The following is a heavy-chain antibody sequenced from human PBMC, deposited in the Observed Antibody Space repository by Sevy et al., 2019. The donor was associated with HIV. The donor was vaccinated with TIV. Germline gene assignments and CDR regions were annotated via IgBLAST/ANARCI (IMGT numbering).Heavy chain of an antibody. CDR1: GFTFSSFE. Sequence: GGYLRLSCAASGFTFSSFEMNCVRQAPGKGLEWVSYISSSGDTTDYADSVRGRFTISRDNAKKSLYLQMNSLRAEDTAIYYCAKRGGEYDLGMDVWGQGTMVVVSS. CDR2: ISSSGDTT. V-gene: IGHV3-48*03. J-gene: IGHJ6*02. CDR3: AKRGGEYDLGMDV. D-gene: IGHD3-3*01.